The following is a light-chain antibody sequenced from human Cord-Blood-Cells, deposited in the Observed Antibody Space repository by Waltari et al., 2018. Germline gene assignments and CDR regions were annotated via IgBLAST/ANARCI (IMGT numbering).Light chain of an antibody. V-gene: IGKV1-33*01. CDR1: QDISNY. J-gene: IGKJ1*01. Sequence: DIQMTQSPSSLSASVGDRVTITCQASQDISNYLNWYQQKPGKAPKLLIYDASNLEKGVPSRFSGRGSGTDFTFTISSLQPEDIATYYCQQYDNLPWTFGQGTKVEIK. CDR3: QQYDNLPWT. CDR2: DAS.